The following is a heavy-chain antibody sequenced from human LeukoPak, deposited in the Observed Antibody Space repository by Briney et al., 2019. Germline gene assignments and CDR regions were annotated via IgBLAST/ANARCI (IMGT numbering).Heavy chain of an antibody. CDR2: IHYSGST. J-gene: IGHJ5*02. D-gene: IGHD3-10*01. Sequence: SETLSLTCTVSGGSISSYYWSWIRQPPGKGLEWIGYIHYSGSTNNNPSLKSRVTISVDTSKNQFSLKLSSVTAADTAVYYCARGPIYYGSGSYFFDPWGQGTLVTVSS. CDR1: GGSISSYY. CDR3: ARGPIYYGSGSYFFDP. V-gene: IGHV4-59*01.